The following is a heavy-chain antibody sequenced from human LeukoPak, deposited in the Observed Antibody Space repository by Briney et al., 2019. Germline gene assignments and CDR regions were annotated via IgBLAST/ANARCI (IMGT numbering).Heavy chain of an antibody. CDR2: THSGGSII. Sequence: PGGSLRLSCIASGHTFSTYWMHWVRQAPGKGLVWVAGTHSGGSIIYYADSVKGRFTISRDNAKNTLYLQMNSLRVEDTAVYYCVAEERDFDCWGQGVLVTVSS. CDR3: VAEERDFDC. J-gene: IGHJ4*02. CDR1: GHTFSTYW. D-gene: IGHD1-26*01. V-gene: IGHV3-74*01.